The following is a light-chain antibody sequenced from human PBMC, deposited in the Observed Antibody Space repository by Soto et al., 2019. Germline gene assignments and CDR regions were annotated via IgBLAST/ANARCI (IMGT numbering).Light chain of an antibody. CDR1: QSVSSSY. CDR3: QQYGSSPGMYT. J-gene: IGKJ2*01. V-gene: IGKV3-20*01. CDR2: GAS. Sequence: EIVLTQSPGTLSLSPGERATLSCRASQSVSSSYLAWYQQKPGQAPRLLIYGASSRATGIPDRFSGSGSGTDFTLTISRLEPEDFAVHYCQQYGSSPGMYTFGQGTKLEIK.